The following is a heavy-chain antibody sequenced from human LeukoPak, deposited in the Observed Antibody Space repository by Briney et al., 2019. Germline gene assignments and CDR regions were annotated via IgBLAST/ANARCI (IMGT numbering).Heavy chain of an antibody. CDR1: GYTFTNYY. J-gene: IGHJ5*02. V-gene: IGHV1-46*01. CDR2: INPSGGGT. CDR3: ARDRGRFDP. D-gene: IGHD6-13*01. Sequence: ASVKVSCKASGYTFTNYYMHWVRQAPGQGLEWMGIINPSGGGTTYAQKSQGRVTMTRDTSTSTVYMELSSLRSEDTAVYYCARDRGRFDPWGQGTLVTVSS.